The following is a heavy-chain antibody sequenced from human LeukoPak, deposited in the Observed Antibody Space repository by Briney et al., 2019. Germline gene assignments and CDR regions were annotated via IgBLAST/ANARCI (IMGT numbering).Heavy chain of an antibody. D-gene: IGHD3-10*01. CDR3: AKDSSGSGSYDFGDY. CDR1: GFTFSDYY. Sequence: GGSLRLSCAASGFTFSDYYMTWIRQAPGKGLEWVAFIWYDGSQKYYADSMKGRFTISRDNSKNTLYMQMNSLRVEDTAVYYCAKDSSGSGSYDFGDYWGQGTVVTVSS. V-gene: IGHV3-30*02. CDR2: IWYDGSQK. J-gene: IGHJ4*02.